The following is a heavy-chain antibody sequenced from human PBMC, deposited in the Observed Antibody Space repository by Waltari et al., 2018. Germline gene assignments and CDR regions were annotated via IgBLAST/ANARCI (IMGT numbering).Heavy chain of an antibody. Sequence: EVQLVESGGGLVQPGGSLRLSCEASGFTFSSSYMHWVRQAPGKGLGGVPRNKTKGVEQNSRDPWKGAFHLLQKNGKKHRDWKMKMWGAGERGGFLGQKEWGGNGYIHYWGQGTLVTVSS. D-gene: IGHD3-3*01. J-gene: IGHJ4*02. CDR2: NKTKGVE. V-gene: IGHV3-74*01. CDR1: GFTFSSSY. CDR3: QKEWGGNGYIHY.